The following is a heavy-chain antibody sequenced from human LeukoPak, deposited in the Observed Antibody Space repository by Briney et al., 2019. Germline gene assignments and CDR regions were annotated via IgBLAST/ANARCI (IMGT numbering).Heavy chain of an antibody. Sequence: GGSLRLSCAASGFIFSSYAMTWVRQAPGKGLEWVSGISGSGSSTYYADSVKGRFTISRDNFKNTLYLQMNSLRAEDTAVYYCAKVWFGELFGAFDIWGQGTMVTVSS. J-gene: IGHJ3*02. CDR3: AKVWFGELFGAFDI. D-gene: IGHD3-10*01. CDR1: GFIFSSYA. CDR2: ISGSGSST. V-gene: IGHV3-23*01.